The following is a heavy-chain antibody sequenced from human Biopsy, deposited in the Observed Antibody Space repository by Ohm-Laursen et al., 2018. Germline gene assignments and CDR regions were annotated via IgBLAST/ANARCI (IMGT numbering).Heavy chain of an antibody. J-gene: IGHJ3*02. V-gene: IGHV4-59*11. Sequence: SETLSLTCTVSGGSFTGHYWSWIRQPPGKGLEWIGHISYTGYTSYNASLKSRVTISVDTSRNHFSLRLSSLTAADTAVYYCARVEAGTYDALDIWGQGTLVAVSA. D-gene: IGHD1-26*01. CDR1: GGSFTGHY. CDR2: ISYTGYT. CDR3: ARVEAGTYDALDI.